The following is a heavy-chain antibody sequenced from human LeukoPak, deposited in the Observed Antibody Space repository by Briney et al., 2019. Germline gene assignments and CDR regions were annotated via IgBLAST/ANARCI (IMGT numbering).Heavy chain of an antibody. CDR1: GFTFSNAW. CDR3: ARGMDPGDY. Sequence: GGSLRLSCAASGFTFSNAWMNWVRQAPGKGLEWVSSISSGSSYIYYADSVKGRFTISRDNAKNSLYLQMNSLRAEDTAVYYCARGMDPGDYWGQGTLVTVSS. CDR2: ISSGSSYI. V-gene: IGHV3-21*01. D-gene: IGHD2-2*03. J-gene: IGHJ4*02.